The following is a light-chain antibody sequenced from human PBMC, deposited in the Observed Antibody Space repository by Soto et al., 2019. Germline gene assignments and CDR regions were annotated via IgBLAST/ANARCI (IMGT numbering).Light chain of an antibody. J-gene: IGLJ3*02. CDR3: QAYDYSLTASV. V-gene: IGLV1-40*01. CDR2: GNR. Sequence: QSVLTQRPSVSGAPGKRVTISCTGNSSNLGAGYDVHWYQQLPGAAPKLVIFGNRNQPSGVPERFSGSKSGTSASLAITGLQAEDEADYYCQAYDYSLTASVFGGGTKLTVL. CDR1: SSNLGAGYD.